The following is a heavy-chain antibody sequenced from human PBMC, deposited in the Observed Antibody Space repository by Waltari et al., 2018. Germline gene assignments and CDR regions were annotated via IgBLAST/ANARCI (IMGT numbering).Heavy chain of an antibody. J-gene: IGHJ4*02. Sequence: QVQLVQSGAEVKKPGASVKVSCKASGSTFTGYYMHWVRQAPGQGLEWMGWINPNSGGTNYAQKFQGWVTMTRDTSISTAYMELSRLRSDDTAVYYCAREYYYDSSGYFMVYWGQGTLVTVSS. D-gene: IGHD3-22*01. CDR3: AREYYYDSSGYFMVY. V-gene: IGHV1-2*04. CDR1: GSTFTGYY. CDR2: INPNSGGT.